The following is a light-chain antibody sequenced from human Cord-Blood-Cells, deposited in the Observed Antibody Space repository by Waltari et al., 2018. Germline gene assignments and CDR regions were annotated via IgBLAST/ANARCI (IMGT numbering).Light chain of an antibody. CDR2: EGS. V-gene: IGLV2-23*01. Sequence: QSALTQPASVSGSPGQSITTPCTGTSSDVGSYNLVSWYQQHPGKAPKLMIYEGSKRPSGVSNRLSASKSGNTASLTLSGLQAEDEADYYCCSYAGSSTWVFGGGTKLTVL. CDR1: SSDVGSYNL. J-gene: IGLJ3*02. CDR3: CSYAGSSTWV.